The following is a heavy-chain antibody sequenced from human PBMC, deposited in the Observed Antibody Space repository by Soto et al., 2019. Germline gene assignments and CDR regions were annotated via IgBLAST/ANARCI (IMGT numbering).Heavy chain of an antibody. Sequence: QVQLVQSGAEVKKPGASVKVSCKASGYIFTSYYMHWVRQAPGQGLEWMGIINPSGGSTTSAQKFQGRVTMTRDTSTSTVYMELSSLRSEDTAVYYCARGYCSTTSCSGSYYYYGMDVWGQGTTVTVSS. CDR2: INPSGGST. J-gene: IGHJ6*02. D-gene: IGHD2-2*01. V-gene: IGHV1-46*01. CDR3: ARGYCSTTSCSGSYYYYGMDV. CDR1: GYIFTSYY.